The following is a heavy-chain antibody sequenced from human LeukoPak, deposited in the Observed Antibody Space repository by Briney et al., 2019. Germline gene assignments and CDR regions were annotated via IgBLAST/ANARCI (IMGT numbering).Heavy chain of an antibody. D-gene: IGHD3-10*01. CDR2: IYHSGST. CDR3: ARAKNYYGSGSYYNNWFDP. J-gene: IGHJ5*02. V-gene: IGHV4-30-2*01. Sequence: PSQTLSLTCAVSGGSISSGGYSWSWLRQPPGRGLEWIGYIYHSGSTYYNPSLKSRVTISVDRSKNQFSLKLSSVTAADTAVYYCARAKNYYGSGSYYNNWFDPWGQGTLVTVSS. CDR1: GGSISSGGYS.